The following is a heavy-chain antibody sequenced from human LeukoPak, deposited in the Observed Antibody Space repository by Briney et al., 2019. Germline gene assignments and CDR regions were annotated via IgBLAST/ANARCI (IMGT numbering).Heavy chain of an antibody. CDR3: AKGAGGFSYYNWFDP. D-gene: IGHD5-18*01. Sequence: GSLRLSCAASGFTFSSYEINWVRQPPGKGLEGIGRIYYSGTTHYNPSPESRVTISVDTSKTQFSLKLASVTAAETAIYYCAKGAGGFSYYNWFDPWGQGTLVTVSS. J-gene: IGHJ5*02. CDR1: GFTFSSYE. V-gene: IGHV4-39*07. CDR2: IYYSGTT.